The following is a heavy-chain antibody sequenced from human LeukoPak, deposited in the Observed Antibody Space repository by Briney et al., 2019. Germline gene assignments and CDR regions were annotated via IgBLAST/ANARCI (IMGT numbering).Heavy chain of an antibody. D-gene: IGHD1-26*01. CDR1: GGSFGDYD. CDR3: ARDYSGSSTFDY. V-gene: IGHV4-34*01. CDR2: INHIGST. J-gene: IGHJ4*02. Sequence: SETLSLTCAVYGGSFGDYDWNWIRQSPGKGLEWIGKINHIGSTNYIPSLKSRLTISVDTSKNQFSLQLSSVTPEDTAVYYCARDYSGSSTFDYWGQGTLVTVSS.